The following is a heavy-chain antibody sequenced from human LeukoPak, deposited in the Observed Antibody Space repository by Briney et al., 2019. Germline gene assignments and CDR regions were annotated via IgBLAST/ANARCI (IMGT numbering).Heavy chain of an antibody. J-gene: IGHJ5*02. CDR1: RGSIRSYY. V-gene: IGHV4-59*01. D-gene: IGHD3-10*01. CDR2: IYYSGST. CDR3: ARGGYYGSGNDFRFDP. Sequence: SETVSLTCPVSRGSIRSYYWRWIRQPPGKGLEGIGYIYYSGSTNYKPSLKSRVTISVDTSKNQFSLKLSSVTAADTAVYYCARGGYYGSGNDFRFDPWGQGTLVTVSS.